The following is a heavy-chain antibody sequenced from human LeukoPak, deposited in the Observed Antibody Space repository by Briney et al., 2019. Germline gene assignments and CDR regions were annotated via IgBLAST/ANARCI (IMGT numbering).Heavy chain of an antibody. D-gene: IGHD3-16*01. V-gene: IGHV3-30*18. Sequence: GRSLRLSCAASGFTFSSYGMHWVRQAPGKGLEWVAVISYDGSNKYYAHSVKGRFTISRDNSKNTLYLQMNSLRAEDTAVYYCAKDLGGTDYWGQGTLVTVSS. J-gene: IGHJ4*02. CDR1: GFTFSSYG. CDR3: AKDLGGTDY. CDR2: ISYDGSNK.